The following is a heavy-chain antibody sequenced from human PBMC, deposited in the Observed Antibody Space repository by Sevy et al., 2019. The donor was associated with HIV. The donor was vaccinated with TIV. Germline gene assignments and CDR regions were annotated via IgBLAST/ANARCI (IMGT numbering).Heavy chain of an antibody. J-gene: IGHJ6*02. CDR1: GFIFSYYG. CDR3: ARALNGVDDYGMDV. D-gene: IGHD2-8*01. CDR2: IWYDGSNK. Sequence: GGSLRLSCAASGFIFSYYGMHWVRQAPGKGLEWVAVIWYDGSNKYYADSVKGRFTISRDNSKNTLYLQMNSLRAEDTAVYYCARALNGVDDYGMDVWGQGTTVTVSS. V-gene: IGHV3-33*01.